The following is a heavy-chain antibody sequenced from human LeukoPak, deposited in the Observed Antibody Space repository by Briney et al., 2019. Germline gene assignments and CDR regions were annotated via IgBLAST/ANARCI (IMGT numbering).Heavy chain of an antibody. CDR2: IYSGGST. Sequence: GGSLRLSCAASGFTVSTNYMSWVRQAPGKGLEWVSVIYSGGSTYYADSVKGRFAISRDNSKNTLYLQMNSLRAEDTAVYYCARGRGSYYFDYWGQGTLVTVSS. J-gene: IGHJ4*02. CDR1: GFTVSTNY. CDR3: ARGRGSYYFDY. V-gene: IGHV3-53*01. D-gene: IGHD1-26*01.